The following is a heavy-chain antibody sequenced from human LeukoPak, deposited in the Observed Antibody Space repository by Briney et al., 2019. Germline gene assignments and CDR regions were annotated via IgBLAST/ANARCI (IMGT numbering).Heavy chain of an antibody. CDR1: GYTFTSYY. D-gene: IGHD2-2*01. Sequence: GASVKVSCKASGYTFTSYYMHWVRQAPGQGLEWMGIINPSGGSTSYAQKFQGRVTMTRDTSTSTVYMELSSLRSEDTAVYYCARYCSSTSCSHNAFDIWGQGTMVTVSS. CDR3: ARYCSSTSCSHNAFDI. V-gene: IGHV1-46*03. J-gene: IGHJ3*02. CDR2: INPSGGST.